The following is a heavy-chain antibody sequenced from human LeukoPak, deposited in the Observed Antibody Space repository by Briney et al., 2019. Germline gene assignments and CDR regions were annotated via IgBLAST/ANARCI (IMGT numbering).Heavy chain of an antibody. Sequence: ASVKVSCKASGYTFTGYYMHWVRQAPGQGLEWMGWINPNSGGTNYAQKFQGRVTMTRDTSISTAYMELRSLRSDDTAVYYCARFRARQLAKYYFDYWGQGTLVTVSS. CDR1: GYTFTGYY. J-gene: IGHJ4*02. D-gene: IGHD6-6*01. CDR3: ARFRARQLAKYYFDY. CDR2: INPNSGGT. V-gene: IGHV1-2*02.